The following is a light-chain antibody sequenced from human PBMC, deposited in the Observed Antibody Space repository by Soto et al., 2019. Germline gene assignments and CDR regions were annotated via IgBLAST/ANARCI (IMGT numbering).Light chain of an antibody. CDR3: QQYVSSVT. Sequence: EIVLTQSPGFLSLAPGERATLSCRASKSVDSSFFAWYQQKPGQAPRLLIYGASKRATGIPDRFSGSGSGTDFTITISRLEPEDFAVYYCQQYVSSVTFGQGTKVEIK. V-gene: IGKV3-20*01. CDR2: GAS. J-gene: IGKJ1*01. CDR1: KSVDSSF.